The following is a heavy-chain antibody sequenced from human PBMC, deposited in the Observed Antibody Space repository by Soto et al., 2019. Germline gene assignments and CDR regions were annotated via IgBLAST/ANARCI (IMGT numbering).Heavy chain of an antibody. CDR2: IRTSGGET. Sequence: EVQLLESGGDLVQPGGSLRLSCAASGFTFSSYAMNWVRQAPGKGLEWVSTIRTSGGETYYAASVKGRFTSSRDNSKSTVYLHPHSLRAEDTAIYYCAKDPTYDYRYFASLGQGTLVTVAS. V-gene: IGHV3-23*01. D-gene: IGHD4-17*01. J-gene: IGHJ4*02. CDR1: GFTFSSYA. CDR3: AKDPTYDYRYFAS.